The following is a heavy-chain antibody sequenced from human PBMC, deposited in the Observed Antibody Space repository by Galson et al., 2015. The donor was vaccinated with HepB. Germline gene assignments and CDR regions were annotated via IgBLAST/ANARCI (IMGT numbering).Heavy chain of an antibody. CDR1: GFTFSSYG. J-gene: IGHJ6*02. D-gene: IGHD2-8*01. Sequence: SLRLSCAASGFTFSSYGMHWVRQAPGKGLEWAAVIWYDGSKKYYADSVKGRFSISRDNSKNTLYLQMNSLRAEDTAVYYCARGSDYIVPGTMDVWGQGTTVTVSS. CDR3: ARGSDYIVPGTMDV. V-gene: IGHV3-33*01. CDR2: IWYDGSKK.